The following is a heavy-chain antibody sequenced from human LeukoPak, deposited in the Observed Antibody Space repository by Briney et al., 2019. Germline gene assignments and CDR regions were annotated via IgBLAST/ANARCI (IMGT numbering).Heavy chain of an antibody. D-gene: IGHD4-23*01. J-gene: IGHJ4*01. CDR1: GFTFSSYA. CDR3: VRQGGGDNCR. Sequence: GGSLRLSCAASGFTFSSYAMSWVRQAPGKGLEWVSAISGSGGGTYYADSVKGRFTVTRDESKNMMFLQMNTLRPDDTAMYYCVRQGGGDNCRWGQGALVTVSS. V-gene: IGHV3-23*01. CDR2: ISGSGGGT.